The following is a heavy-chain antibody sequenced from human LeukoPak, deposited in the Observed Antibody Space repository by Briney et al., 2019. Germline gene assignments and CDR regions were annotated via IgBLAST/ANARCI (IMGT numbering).Heavy chain of an antibody. CDR3: ASNPPRTGDFNS. CDR2: ISAHNGNT. J-gene: IGHJ4*02. V-gene: IGHV1-18*01. Sequence: ASVKVSCKASGYTLTSYGISWVRQAPGQGLEWMGWISAHNGNTNYAQKLQGRVTMTTDTSTSTAYMELRSLRSDDTAVYYCASNPPRTGDFNSWGQGALVTVSS. CDR1: GYTLTSYG. D-gene: IGHD7-27*01.